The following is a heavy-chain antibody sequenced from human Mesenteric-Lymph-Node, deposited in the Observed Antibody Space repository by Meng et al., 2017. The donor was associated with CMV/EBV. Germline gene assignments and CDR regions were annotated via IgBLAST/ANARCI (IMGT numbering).Heavy chain of an antibody. CDR2: ISSSSSYI. Sequence: CAASGFTFSSYGMNWIRQAPGKGLEWVSSISSSSSYIYYADSVKRRFTISRDNAKNSLYLQMNSLRAEDTAVYYCARDPTGYYFDYWGQGTLVTVSS. CDR1: GFTFSSYG. D-gene: IGHD1-1*01. J-gene: IGHJ4*02. V-gene: IGHV3-21*04. CDR3: ARDPTGYYFDY.